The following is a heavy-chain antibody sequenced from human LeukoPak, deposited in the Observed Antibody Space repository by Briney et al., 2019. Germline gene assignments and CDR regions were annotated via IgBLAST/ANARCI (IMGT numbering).Heavy chain of an antibody. CDR1: GFTFSNAW. CDR3: TTGPTYYYDSSGYYPIYYFDN. J-gene: IGHJ4*02. Sequence: GGSLRLSCAASGFTFSNAWMSWVRQAPGKGLEWVGRIKSKTDGGTTDYAAPVKGRFTISRDDSKNTLYLQMNSLKTEDTAVYYCTTGPTYYYDSSGYYPIYYFDNWGQGTLVTVSS. CDR2: IKSKTDGGTT. V-gene: IGHV3-15*01. D-gene: IGHD3-22*01.